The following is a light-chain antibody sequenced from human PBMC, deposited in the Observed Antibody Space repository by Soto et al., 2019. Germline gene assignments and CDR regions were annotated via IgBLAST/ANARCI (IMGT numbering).Light chain of an antibody. Sequence: IHLTQSPSFLSASVGDRVTITCRASQGISNYVLWYQQKPGKAPKLLIYAASTLQSGVASRFSGSGSGTDFTLATSSLQLEDFAFFYCQHLNSYPIPFGQGTRLEIK. CDR3: QHLNSYPIP. CDR2: AAS. J-gene: IGKJ5*01. CDR1: QGISNY. V-gene: IGKV1-9*01.